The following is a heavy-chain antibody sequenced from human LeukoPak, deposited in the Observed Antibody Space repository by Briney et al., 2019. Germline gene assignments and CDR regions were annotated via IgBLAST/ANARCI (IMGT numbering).Heavy chain of an antibody. CDR3: ARELGRDGHKGAPDY. Sequence: GGSLRLSCAASGFTFGSYNMSSSSGYIYYADSLKGRFTISRDNSKNTLYLQMNSLRAEDTAVYYCARELGRDGHKGAPDYWGQGTLVTVSS. V-gene: IGHV3-21*01. CDR2: SSSGYI. J-gene: IGHJ4*02. D-gene: IGHD5-24*01. CDR1: GFTFGSYN.